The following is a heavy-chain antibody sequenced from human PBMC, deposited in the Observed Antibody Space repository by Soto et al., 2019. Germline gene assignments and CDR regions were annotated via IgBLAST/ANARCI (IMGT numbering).Heavy chain of an antibody. CDR1: GFTFVSYA. V-gene: IGHV3-23*01. CDR2: ISSSGGST. Sequence: GSLRLSCAACGFTFVSYAMSWVRQAPGKGLERVSAISSSGGSTHYADSVKGRFTISRDNSKNTLYLQMDSLRAEDTAVYYCAKHTYTIYWGQGTLVTVSS. CDR3: AKHTYTIY. J-gene: IGHJ4*02. D-gene: IGHD2-2*02.